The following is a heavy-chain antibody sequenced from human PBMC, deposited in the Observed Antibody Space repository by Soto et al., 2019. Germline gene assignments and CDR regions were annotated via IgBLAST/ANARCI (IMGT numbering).Heavy chain of an antibody. V-gene: IGHV4-30-4*02. CDR3: DRDRANTLDFFDF. CDR1: GGSISCADYY. CDR2: IYDIGST. Sequence: SDPLPLTCTGSGGSISCADYYWSVIRQPPGKSLEWLGYIYDIGSTSYSPSLESPITISIDTYKNQFSLKLRSVSAADKAVYYCDRDRANTLDFFDFWGQGTQVTVSS. J-gene: IGHJ4*02. D-gene: IGHD6-6*01.